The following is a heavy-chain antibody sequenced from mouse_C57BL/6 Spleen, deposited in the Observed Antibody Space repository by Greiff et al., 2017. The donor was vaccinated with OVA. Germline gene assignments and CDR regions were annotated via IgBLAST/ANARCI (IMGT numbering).Heavy chain of an antibody. D-gene: IGHD2-5*01. CDR3: ARSYYRNYPYAMDY. V-gene: IGHV1-85*01. CDR2: IYPRDGST. CDR1: GYTFTSYA. Sequence: VHLVESGPELVKPGASVKLSCKASGYTFTSYAINWVKQRPGQGLEWIGWIYPRDGSTKYNEKFKGKATLTVDTSSSTAYMELHSLTSEDSAVYFCARSYYRNYPYAMDYWGQGTSVTVSS. J-gene: IGHJ4*01.